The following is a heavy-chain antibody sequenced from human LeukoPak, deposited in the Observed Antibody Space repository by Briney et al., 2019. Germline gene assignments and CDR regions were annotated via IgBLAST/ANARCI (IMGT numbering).Heavy chain of an antibody. J-gene: IGHJ3*02. V-gene: IGHV3-30*18. CDR1: GFTLSSYG. D-gene: IGHD1-26*01. Sequence: PGRSLRLSCAASGFTLSSYGMHWVRQAPGKGLEWVAVISYDGSNKYYADSVKGRFTISRDNSKNTLYLQMNSLRAEDTAVYYCAKDWRYSGSTDAFDIWGQGTMVTVSS. CDR3: AKDWRYSGSTDAFDI. CDR2: ISYDGSNK.